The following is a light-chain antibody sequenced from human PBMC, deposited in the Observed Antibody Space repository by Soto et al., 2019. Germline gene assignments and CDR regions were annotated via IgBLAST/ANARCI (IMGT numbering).Light chain of an antibody. Sequence: QSVLTQPASVSGSPGQSITISCTGTSSDVGGYNYVSWYQQHPGKAPKLMIYDVSNRPSGVSNRFSGSKSGNTASLTISGLQAEDEADYYCSSYTSSSTLYVFGTGTKDTVL. V-gene: IGLV2-14*01. CDR1: SSDVGGYNY. J-gene: IGLJ1*01. CDR3: SSYTSSSTLYV. CDR2: DVS.